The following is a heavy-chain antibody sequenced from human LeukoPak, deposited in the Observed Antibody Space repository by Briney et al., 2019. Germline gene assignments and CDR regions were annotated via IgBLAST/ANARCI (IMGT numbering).Heavy chain of an antibody. J-gene: IGHJ4*02. D-gene: IGHD6-13*01. CDR3: AKDPIAAADY. V-gene: IGHV3-30*18. CDR1: GFTFSSYG. CDR2: ISYDGSNK. Sequence: GRSLRLSCAASGFTFSSYGMHWVRQAPGKGLEWVAVISYDGSNKYYADSVKGRFTISRDNSKNTLYLQMNSLRAEDTAVYYCAKDPIAAADYWGQGTLVTVSS.